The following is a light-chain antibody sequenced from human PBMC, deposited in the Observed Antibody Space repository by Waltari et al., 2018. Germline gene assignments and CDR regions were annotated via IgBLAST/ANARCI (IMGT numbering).Light chain of an antibody. V-gene: IGKV3-20*01. CDR2: GAS. Sequence: EIVLTQSPGTLSLSPGERATLSCRASQIVSGSYLAWYQQKPGQAPRLLIYGASNRATGIPDRISGSGSGTDFTLTISRLESEDFAVYYCQQYGSSPETFGPGTKVEAK. CDR3: QQYGSSPET. J-gene: IGKJ1*01. CDR1: QIVSGSY.